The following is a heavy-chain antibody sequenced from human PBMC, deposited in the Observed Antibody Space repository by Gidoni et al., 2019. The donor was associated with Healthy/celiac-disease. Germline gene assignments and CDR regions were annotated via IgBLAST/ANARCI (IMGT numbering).Heavy chain of an antibody. CDR3: ARDGPWLAYFDY. J-gene: IGHJ4*02. CDR2: ISYDGSNK. Sequence: SSYAMHWVRQAPGKGLEWVAVISYDGSNKYYADSVKGRFTISRDNSKNTLYLQMNSLGAEDTAVYYCARDGPWLAYFDYWGQGNLVTVSS. CDR1: SSYA. V-gene: IGHV3-30*04. D-gene: IGHD6-19*01.